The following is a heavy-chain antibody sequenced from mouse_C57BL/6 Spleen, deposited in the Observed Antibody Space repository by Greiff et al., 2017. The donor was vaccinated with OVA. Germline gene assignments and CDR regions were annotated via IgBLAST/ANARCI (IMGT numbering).Heavy chain of an antibody. J-gene: IGHJ4*01. V-gene: IGHV5-9-1*02. D-gene: IGHD1-1*01. CDR2: ISSGGDYI. Sequence: EVKLVESGEGLVKPGGSLKLSCAASGFTFSSYAMSWVRQTPEKRLEWVAYISSGGDYIYYADTVKGRFTISRDNARNTLYLQMSSLKSEDTAMYYCTREGGSYGEMDYWGQGTSVTVSS. CDR1: GFTFSSYA. CDR3: TREGGSYGEMDY.